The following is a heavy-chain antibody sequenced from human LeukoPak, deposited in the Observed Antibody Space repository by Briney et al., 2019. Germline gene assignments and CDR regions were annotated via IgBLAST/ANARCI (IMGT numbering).Heavy chain of an antibody. CDR2: IGIRGDT. V-gene: IGHV3-13*01. J-gene: IGHJ4*02. Sequence: GGSLRLSCAASGFPYIDYDLHWVSEVIGKGLEWVSAIGIRGDTHYSGSVTGRFTIARENAESSLYLQMNSLRAEDTSVYYCVRGGIQVSGIDEFDYWGQGTLVTVSS. D-gene: IGHD6-19*01. CDR1: GFPYIDYD. CDR3: VRGGIQVSGIDEFDY.